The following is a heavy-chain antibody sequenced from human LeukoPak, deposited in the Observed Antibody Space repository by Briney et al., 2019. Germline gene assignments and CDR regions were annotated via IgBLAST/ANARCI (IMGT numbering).Heavy chain of an antibody. J-gene: IGHJ5*02. Sequence: SETLSLTCTVSGGSISSYYWSWIRQPPGKGLEWIGYIYYSGSTNYNPSLKSRVTISVDTSKNQFSLKLSSVTAADTAVYYCARELWFGELSRFDPWGQGTLVTVSS. V-gene: IGHV4-59*12. CDR2: IYYSGST. D-gene: IGHD3-10*01. CDR3: ARELWFGELSRFDP. CDR1: GGSISSYY.